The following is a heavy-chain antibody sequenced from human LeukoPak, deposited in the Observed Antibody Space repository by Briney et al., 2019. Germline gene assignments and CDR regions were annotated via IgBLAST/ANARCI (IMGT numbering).Heavy chain of an antibody. V-gene: IGHV4-39*01. J-gene: IGHJ4*02. D-gene: IGHD6-19*01. CDR3: ARRGSSGWYQAFDL. Sequence: PSETLSLTCSASGGSISSSSYYWAWLRQPPKKGLEWIGDIYYTGSTYYNSSLKSRVTISVDTSKNQFSLKLTSMTAADTAMYYCARRGSSGWYQAFDLWGQGTLVTVSS. CDR2: IYYTGST. CDR1: GGSISSSSYY.